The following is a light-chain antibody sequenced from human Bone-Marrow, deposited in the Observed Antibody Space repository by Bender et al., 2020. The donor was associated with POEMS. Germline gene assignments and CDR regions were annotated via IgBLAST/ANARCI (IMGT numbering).Light chain of an antibody. J-gene: IGLJ3*02. V-gene: IGLV3-25*03. CDR3: QTSDSTGAWV. CDR2: KDT. Sequence: SYEVTQPPSVSVSPGQTARITCSGDGLSKQFSFWYQQRPGRAPVLLIFKDTERPSGIPERFSGSDSGTTVTLTITGVRAEDEADYYCQTSDSTGAWVFGGGTKLTVL. CDR1: GLSKQF.